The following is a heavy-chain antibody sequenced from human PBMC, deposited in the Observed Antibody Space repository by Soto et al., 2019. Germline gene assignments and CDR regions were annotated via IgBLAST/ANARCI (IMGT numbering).Heavy chain of an antibody. D-gene: IGHD4-4*01. Sequence: SVKVSCKASGGTFSSYAISWVRQAPGQGLEWMGGIIPIFGTANYAQKFQGRVTITADESTSTAYMELSSLRSEDTAVYYCARSLMTTVTTYYYYGMDVWGQGTTVTVSS. CDR2: IIPIFGTA. V-gene: IGHV1-69*13. CDR1: GGTFSSYA. J-gene: IGHJ6*02. CDR3: ARSLMTTVTTYYYYGMDV.